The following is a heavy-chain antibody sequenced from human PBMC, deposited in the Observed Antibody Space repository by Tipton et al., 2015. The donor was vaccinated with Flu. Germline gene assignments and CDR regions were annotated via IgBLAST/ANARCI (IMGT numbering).Heavy chain of an antibody. CDR2: IHHSGNT. D-gene: IGHD2-15*01. Sequence: GSLRLSCAVSGGSIININWWGWVRQPPGKGLEWIGEIHHSGNTNYNPSLKSRVTISVESNNHFSLKLTSVTAADTAVYYCATRSLTFGQFDYWGQGTLVTVSS. CDR1: GGSIININW. CDR3: ATRSLTFGQFDY. J-gene: IGHJ4*02. V-gene: IGHV4-4*02.